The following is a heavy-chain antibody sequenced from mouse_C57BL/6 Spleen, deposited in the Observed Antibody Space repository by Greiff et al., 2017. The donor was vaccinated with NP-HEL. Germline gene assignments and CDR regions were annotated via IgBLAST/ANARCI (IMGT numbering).Heavy chain of an antibody. D-gene: IGHD2-1*01. V-gene: IGHV1-82*01. CDR1: GYAFSSSW. J-gene: IGHJ3*01. Sequence: QVQLQQSGPELVKPGASVKISCKASGYAFSSSWMNWVKQRPGKGLEWIGRIYPGDGDTNYNGKFKGEATLTADKSSSTAYMQLSRLTSEDSAVYFCARSPGGNQTWFANRDKGTLVTVSA. CDR2: IYPGDGDT. CDR3: ARSPGGNQTWFAN.